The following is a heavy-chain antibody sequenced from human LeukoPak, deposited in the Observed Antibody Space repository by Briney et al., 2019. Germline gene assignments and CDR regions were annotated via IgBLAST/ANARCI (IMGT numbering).Heavy chain of an antibody. CDR1: GFTFSSDS. CDR3: ARVIAAAGLDY. CDR2: ISSSSSYI. Sequence: GGSLRLSCAASGFTFSSDSMNWVRQAPGKGLEWVSSISSSSSYIYYADSVKGRFTISRDNAKNSLYLQMNSLRAEDTAVYYCARVIAAAGLDYWGQGTLVPVSS. J-gene: IGHJ4*02. V-gene: IGHV3-21*01. D-gene: IGHD6-13*01.